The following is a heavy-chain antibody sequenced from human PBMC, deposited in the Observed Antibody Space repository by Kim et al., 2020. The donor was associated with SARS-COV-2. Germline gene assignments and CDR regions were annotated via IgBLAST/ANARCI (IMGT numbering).Heavy chain of an antibody. Sequence: GDSVKRRFTISRDTSKNTLYLQMNSLRAGDTAVYYCARDPSVSASTTEMGYWGQGTLVTVSS. J-gene: IGHJ4*02. CDR3: ARDPSVSASTTEMGY. D-gene: IGHD2-21*02. V-gene: IGHV3-66*01.